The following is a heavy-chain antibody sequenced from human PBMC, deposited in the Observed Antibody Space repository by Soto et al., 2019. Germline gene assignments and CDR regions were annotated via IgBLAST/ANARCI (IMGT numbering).Heavy chain of an antibody. CDR3: ASRKLNNQMDLYYYYYYGMDV. J-gene: IGHJ6*02. CDR2: IIPIFGTA. CDR1: GGTFSSYA. Sequence: SVKVSCKASGGTFSSYAISWVRQAPGQGLEWMGGIIPIFGTANYAQKFQGRVTITADESTSTAYMDLSSLRSEDTAVYYCASRKLNNQMDLYYYYYYGMDVWGQGTTVTVSS. V-gene: IGHV1-69*13. D-gene: IGHD1-20*01.